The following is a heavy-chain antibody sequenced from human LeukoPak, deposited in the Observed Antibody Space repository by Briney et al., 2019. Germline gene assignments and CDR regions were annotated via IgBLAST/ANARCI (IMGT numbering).Heavy chain of an antibody. CDR3: ASAGRTRRYGMDV. J-gene: IGHJ6*02. Sequence: PGGSLRLSCAASGFTFSSYWMSWVRQAPGKGLEWVANIKQDGSEKYYVDSVKGRFTISRDNAKNSLYLQMNSLRAEDTAVYYCASAGRTRRYGMDVWGQGTTVTVSS. CDR1: GFTFSSYW. CDR2: IKQDGSEK. D-gene: IGHD2-2*01. V-gene: IGHV3-7*01.